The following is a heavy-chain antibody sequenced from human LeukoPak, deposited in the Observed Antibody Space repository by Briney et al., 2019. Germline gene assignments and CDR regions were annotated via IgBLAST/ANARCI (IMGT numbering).Heavy chain of an antibody. J-gene: IGHJ4*02. V-gene: IGHV3-9*01. CDR1: GFTFDDYA. Sequence: GGSLRLSCAASGFTFDDYAMHWVRQAPGKGLEWVSGISWNSGSIGYADSVKGRFTISRDNAKNSLYLQMNSLRAEDTAVYYCANTPVGWGQGTLVTVSS. D-gene: IGHD4-23*01. CDR3: ANTPVG. CDR2: ISWNSGSI.